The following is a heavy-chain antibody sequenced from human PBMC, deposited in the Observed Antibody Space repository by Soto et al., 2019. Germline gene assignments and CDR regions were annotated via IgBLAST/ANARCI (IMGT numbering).Heavy chain of an antibody. CDR3: AGGYYYSYMDV. V-gene: IGHV4-59*01. Sequence: SETLSLTCTVSGGSISGYYWSWIRPPGKGLEYIGYIFNTGSTNYNPSLKSRVTISVDTSKNQFSLKLRSVTAADTAVYYCAGGYYYSYMDVWGKGTAVTVSS. CDR1: GGSISGYY. CDR2: IFNTGST. J-gene: IGHJ6*03.